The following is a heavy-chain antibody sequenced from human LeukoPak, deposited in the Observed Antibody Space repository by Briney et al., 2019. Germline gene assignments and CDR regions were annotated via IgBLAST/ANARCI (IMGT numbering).Heavy chain of an antibody. CDR2: IYYSGST. CDR1: GGSISSYF. Sequence: SETLSLTCTVSGGSISSYFWSWIRQPPGKGLEWIGYIYYSGSTNYLPSLKSRVTISVDTSKNQFSLKLSSVTAADTAVYYCARDFTRWGQGTLVTVSS. V-gene: IGHV4-59*12. CDR3: ARDFTR. D-gene: IGHD3-3*01. J-gene: IGHJ4*02.